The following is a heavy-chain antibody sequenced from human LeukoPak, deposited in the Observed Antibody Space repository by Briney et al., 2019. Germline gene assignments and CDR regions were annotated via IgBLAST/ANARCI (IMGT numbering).Heavy chain of an antibody. D-gene: IGHD5-12*01. CDR3: AREYSGYSY. Sequence: GGSLRLSCASSGFTFNNHGMNWVRQAPGKGLEWVSAISGTGGNTYFADSVKGRFTISRDNSKNTLYLQMNSLRAEDTAVYYCAREYSGYSYWGQGTLVTVSS. V-gene: IGHV3-23*01. CDR1: GFTFNNHG. J-gene: IGHJ4*02. CDR2: ISGTGGNT.